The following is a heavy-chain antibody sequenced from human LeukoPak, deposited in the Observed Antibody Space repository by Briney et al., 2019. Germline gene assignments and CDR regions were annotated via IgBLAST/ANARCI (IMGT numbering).Heavy chain of an antibody. D-gene: IGHD2-15*01. Sequence: SETLSLTCSVSGGSTSSSSYYWGWIRQPPGKGLEWIGSIYYSGSTYYNSSLKSRVTISVDTSKNQFSLKLSSVTAADTAVYYSARCYXXGGSCYPDYWGQGTLVTVSS. CDR3: ARCYXXGGSCYPDY. CDR1: GGSTSSSSYY. J-gene: IGHJ4*02. V-gene: IGHV4-39*01. CDR2: IYYSGST.